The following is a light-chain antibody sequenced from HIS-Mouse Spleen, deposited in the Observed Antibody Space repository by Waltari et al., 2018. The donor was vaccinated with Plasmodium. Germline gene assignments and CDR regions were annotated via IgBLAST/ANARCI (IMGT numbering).Light chain of an antibody. V-gene: IGKV3-20*01. CDR2: GAS. CDR1: QRVSSSY. CDR3: QQYGSSGT. J-gene: IGKJ1*01. Sequence: EIVLTQSPGTLSLSPGERATRSCRASQRVSSSYLAWYQQKPGQAPRLLIYGASSRATGIPDRFSGSGSGTDFTLTISRLEPEDFAVYYCQQYGSSGTFGQGTKVEIK.